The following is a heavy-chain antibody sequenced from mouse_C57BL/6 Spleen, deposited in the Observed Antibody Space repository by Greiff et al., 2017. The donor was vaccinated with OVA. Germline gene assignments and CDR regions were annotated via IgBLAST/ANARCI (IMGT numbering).Heavy chain of an antibody. CDR3: AREGSGGLRRSGWFAY. J-gene: IGHJ3*01. CDR1: GYTFTDYY. V-gene: IGHV1-26*01. Sequence: EVQLQQSGPELVKPGASVKISCKASGYTFTDYYMNWVKQSHGKSLEWIGDINPNNGGTSYNQKFKGKATLTVDKSSSTAYMELRSLTSEDSAVYYCAREGSGGLRRSGWFAYWGQGTLVTVSA. CDR2: INPNNGGT. D-gene: IGHD2-2*01.